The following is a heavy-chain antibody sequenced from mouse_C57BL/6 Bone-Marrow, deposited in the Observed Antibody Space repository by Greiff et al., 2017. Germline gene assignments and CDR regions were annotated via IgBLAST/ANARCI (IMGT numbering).Heavy chain of an antibody. Sequence: VQLQQSGPELVKPGASVKISCKASGYSFTDYNMNWVKQSNGKSLEWIGVINPNYGTTSYNQKFKGKATLTVDQSSSTAYMQLNSLTSEDSAVYSGANSAQALFLYAMDYWGQGTSVTVSS. CDR3: ANSAQALFLYAMDY. D-gene: IGHD3-2*02. CDR1: GYSFTDYN. CDR2: INPNYGTT. V-gene: IGHV1-39*01. J-gene: IGHJ4*01.